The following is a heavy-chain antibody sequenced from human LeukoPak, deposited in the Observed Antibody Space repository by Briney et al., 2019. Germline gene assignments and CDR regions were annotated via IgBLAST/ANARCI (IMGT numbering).Heavy chain of an antibody. CDR1: GFTFSTYA. D-gene: IGHD3-3*01. J-gene: IGHJ4*02. Sequence: GGSLRLSCAASGFTFSTYAMNWVRQAPGKGLEWVSAISGSGDSTYYTDSVKGRFTISRDNSRNTLYLQMNSLRAEDTAVYYCAKHGTYYDFWSGQYYFDYWGQGTLVTVSS. V-gene: IGHV3-23*01. CDR3: AKHGTYYDFWSGQYYFDY. CDR2: ISGSGDST.